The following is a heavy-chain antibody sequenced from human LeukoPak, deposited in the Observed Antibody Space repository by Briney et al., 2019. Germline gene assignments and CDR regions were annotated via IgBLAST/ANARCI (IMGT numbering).Heavy chain of an antibody. CDR1: GGSFSGYY. V-gene: IGHV4-34*01. Sequence: SETLSLTCAVYGGSFSGYYWSWIRQPPGKGLEWIGEINHSGSTYYSPSLKSRVTISLDSSKNQFSLKLSSVTAADTAVYYCARAGPSRSYDYVWGSYDYWGQGTLVTVSS. J-gene: IGHJ4*02. CDR2: INHSGST. D-gene: IGHD3-16*01. CDR3: ARAGPSRSYDYVWGSYDY.